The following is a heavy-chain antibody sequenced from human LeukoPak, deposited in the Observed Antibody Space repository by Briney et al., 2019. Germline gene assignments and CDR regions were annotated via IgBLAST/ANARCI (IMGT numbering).Heavy chain of an antibody. D-gene: IGHD3-3*01. Sequence: SETLSLTCTVSGGFISSYYWSWIRQPAGKGLEWIGRIYTSGSTNYNPSLKSRVTMSVDTSKNQFSLKLSSVTAADTAVYYCARESFWSGYPDYWGQGTLVTVSS. CDR3: ARESFWSGYPDY. J-gene: IGHJ4*02. CDR1: GGFISSYY. CDR2: IYTSGST. V-gene: IGHV4-4*07.